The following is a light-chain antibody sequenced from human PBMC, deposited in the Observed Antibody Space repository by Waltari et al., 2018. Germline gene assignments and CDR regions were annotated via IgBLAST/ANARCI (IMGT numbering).Light chain of an antibody. CDR1: QSISSSY. J-gene: IGKJ2*01. V-gene: IGKV3-20*01. Sequence: EIVLTTSPGTLSLSPGERGTISCRASQSISSSYLAWYQQKPGQAPRLLIYGASSRATGIPDRFSGSGSGTDFTLTISRLEPEDFAVYYCQHYGSSSYTFGQGTKLEI. CDR3: QHYGSSSYT. CDR2: GAS.